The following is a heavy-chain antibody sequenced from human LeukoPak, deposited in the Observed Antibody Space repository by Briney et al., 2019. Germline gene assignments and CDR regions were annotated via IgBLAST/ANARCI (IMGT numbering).Heavy chain of an antibody. J-gene: IGHJ4*02. Sequence: ASVKVSCKASGYTFTGYYMHWVRQASGQGLEWMGWINPNSGGTNYAQKFQGRVTMTRDTSISTAYMELSRLRSDDTAVYYCARAAVAGTFCDYWGQGTLVTVSS. D-gene: IGHD6-19*01. CDR1: GYTFTGYY. CDR2: INPNSGGT. CDR3: ARAAVAGTFCDY. V-gene: IGHV1-2*02.